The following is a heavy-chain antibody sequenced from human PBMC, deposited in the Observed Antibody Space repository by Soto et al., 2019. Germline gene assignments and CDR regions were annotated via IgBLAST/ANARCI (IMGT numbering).Heavy chain of an antibody. CDR1: GGTFSSYA. CDR2: IIPIFGTA. CDR3: ARRRHYDILTGYYPHAYYYYGMDV. V-gene: IGHV1-69*13. J-gene: IGHJ6*02. D-gene: IGHD3-9*01. Sequence: GASVKVSCKASGGTFSSYAISWVRQAPGQGLEWMGGIIPIFGTANYAQKFQGRVTITADESTSTAYMELSSLRSEDTAVYYCARRRHYDILTGYYPHAYYYYGMDVWGQGTTVTVSS.